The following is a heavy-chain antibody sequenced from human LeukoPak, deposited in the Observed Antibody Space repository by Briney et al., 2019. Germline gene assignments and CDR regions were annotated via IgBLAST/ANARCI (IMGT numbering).Heavy chain of an antibody. CDR2: ISAYNGNT. D-gene: IGHD2-2*01. Sequence: ASVKVSCTASGYTFTSYGISWVRQAPGQGLEWMGWISAYNGNTNYAQKLQGRVTMSTDTSTSTAYMELRSLRSDDTAVYYCARFLYCSSTSCYFHFDYWGQGTLVTVSS. J-gene: IGHJ4*02. CDR3: ARFLYCSSTSCYFHFDY. V-gene: IGHV1-18*01. CDR1: GYTFTSYG.